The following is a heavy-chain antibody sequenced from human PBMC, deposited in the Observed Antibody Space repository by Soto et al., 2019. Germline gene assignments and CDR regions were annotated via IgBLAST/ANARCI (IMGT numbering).Heavy chain of an antibody. CDR2: MSSSSSYR. D-gene: IGHD3-3*01. V-gene: IGHV3-21*04. CDR1: GFTFSSYS. Sequence: GGSLRLSCAASGFTFSSYSMNWVRQAPGKGLEWVSSMSSSSSYRYYADAGKGGFTISRDDAKNSLYLHMNSLRDEDTAVHYCAKHGAHSDYGFWSCYYYHRGQGTPGTVPS. CDR3: AKHGAHSDYGFWSCYYYH. J-gene: IGHJ6*01.